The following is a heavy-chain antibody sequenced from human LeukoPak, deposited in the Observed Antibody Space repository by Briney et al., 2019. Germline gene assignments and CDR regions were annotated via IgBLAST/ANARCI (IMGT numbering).Heavy chain of an antibody. V-gene: IGHV3-7*01. CDR1: GFTFSSYW. CDR2: IKQDGSEK. CDR3: ARGYFDWSPGDYGMDV. J-gene: IGHJ6*02. D-gene: IGHD3-9*01. Sequence: GGSLRLSCAASGFTFSSYWMSWVRQAPGKGLEWVANIKQDGSEKYYVDSVKGRFTIFRDNAKNSLYLQMNSLRAEDTAVYYCARGYFDWSPGDYGMDVWGQGTTVTVSS.